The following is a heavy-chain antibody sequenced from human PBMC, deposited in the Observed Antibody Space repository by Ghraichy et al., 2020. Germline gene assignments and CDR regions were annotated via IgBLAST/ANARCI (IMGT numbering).Heavy chain of an antibody. CDR1: GFIFGNYA. D-gene: IGHD3-9*01. Sequence: GESLNISCEASGFIFGNYAMDWVRQAPGRGLEWVSTISGGGGVTYYADSVKGRFTISRDNSKNTVYLQMNGLRADDAAVYYCAKTFGQLWLFPFDYWGQGTLVTVSS. J-gene: IGHJ4*02. CDR2: ISGGGGVT. V-gene: IGHV3-23*01. CDR3: AKTFGQLWLFPFDY.